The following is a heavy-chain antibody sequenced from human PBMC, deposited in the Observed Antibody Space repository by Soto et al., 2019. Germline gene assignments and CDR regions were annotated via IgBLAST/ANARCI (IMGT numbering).Heavy chain of an antibody. Sequence: GGSLRLSCAASGFTFSSYAMHWVRQAPGKGLEWVAVISYDGSNKYYADSVKGRFTISRDNSKNTLYLQMNSLRAEDTAVYYYARASSRSWHGGPFDYWGQGTLVTV. CDR1: GFTFSSYA. D-gene: IGHD6-13*01. J-gene: IGHJ4*02. CDR2: ISYDGSNK. CDR3: ARASSRSWHGGPFDY. V-gene: IGHV3-30-3*01.